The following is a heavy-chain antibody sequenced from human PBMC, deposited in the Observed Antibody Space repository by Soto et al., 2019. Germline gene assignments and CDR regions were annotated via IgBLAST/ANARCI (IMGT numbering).Heavy chain of an antibody. CDR1: GGTFSSYV. CDR2: IIPIFSTA. J-gene: IGHJ4*02. D-gene: IGHD3-9*01. CDR3: ARGAYYDILTGYEYYFDY. Sequence: QVQLVQSGAEVKKPGSSVKVSCKASGGTFSSYVISWVRQAPGQGLEWMGGIIPIFSTATYAQKFQRRVTITADESTSTDYMELSSLRSEDTAVYYCARGAYYDILTGYEYYFDYWGQGTLVTVSS. V-gene: IGHV1-69*12.